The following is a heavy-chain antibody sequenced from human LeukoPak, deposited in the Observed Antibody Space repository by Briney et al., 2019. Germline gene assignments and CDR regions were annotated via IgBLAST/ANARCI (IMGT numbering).Heavy chain of an antibody. V-gene: IGHV4-39*07. CDR3: ARVYNWNRRFDY. Sequence: SETLSLTCTVSGGSISSSSYYWGWIRQPPGKGLEWIGSIYYSGSTNYNPSLKSRVTISVDTSKNQFSLKLSSVTAADTAVYYCARVYNWNRRFDYWGQGTLVTVSS. CDR1: GGSISSSSYY. J-gene: IGHJ4*02. CDR2: IYYSGST. D-gene: IGHD1-20*01.